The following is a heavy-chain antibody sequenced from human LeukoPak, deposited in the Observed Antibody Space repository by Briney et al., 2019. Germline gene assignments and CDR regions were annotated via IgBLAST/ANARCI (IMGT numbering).Heavy chain of an antibody. Sequence: GASVKVSCKASGYTFASYPIHWVRQAPGQRLEWMGWSNAGNGNTEYSQEFQGRVTITRDTSASTAYMELSDLRSEDMAVYYCAGAPGGLQPYGTDVWGQGTTVTVSS. D-gene: IGHD4-11*01. J-gene: IGHJ6*01. CDR2: SNAGNGNT. CDR3: AGAPGGLQPYGTDV. V-gene: IGHV1-3*02. CDR1: GYTFASYP.